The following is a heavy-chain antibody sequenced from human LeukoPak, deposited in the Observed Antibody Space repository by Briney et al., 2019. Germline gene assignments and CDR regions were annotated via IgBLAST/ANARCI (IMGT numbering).Heavy chain of an antibody. CDR3: ARDRRALDY. CDR1: GFTFSSYS. V-gene: IGHV3-48*01. CDR2: ISSSSSTM. J-gene: IGHJ4*02. Sequence: SGGSLRLSCAASGFTFSSYSMNWVRQAPGKGLEWVSYISSSSSTMFYADSVKGRFTISGDNAKNSLYLQMNSLRAEDTAVYYCARDRRALDYWGQGTLVTVSS.